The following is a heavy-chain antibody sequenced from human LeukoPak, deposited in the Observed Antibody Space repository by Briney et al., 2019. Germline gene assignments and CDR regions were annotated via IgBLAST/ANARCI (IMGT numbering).Heavy chain of an antibody. CDR1: GFSFRSHA. CDR2: ITSSGEST. V-gene: IGHV3-23*01. Sequence: GGSLRLSCAASGFSFRSHAMSWVRQAPGKGLEWVSSITSSGESTYYADSGKGRFTISRDNSKNTLYLQMNSLRADDTAVYYCAKDRPNYYGSDGNYYKRDGGYWGQGTLVTVSS. CDR3: AKDRPNYYGSDGNYYKRDGGY. J-gene: IGHJ4*02. D-gene: IGHD3-10*01.